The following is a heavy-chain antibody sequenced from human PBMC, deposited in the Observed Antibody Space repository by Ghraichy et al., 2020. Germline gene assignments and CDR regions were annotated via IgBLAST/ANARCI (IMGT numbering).Heavy chain of an antibody. J-gene: IGHJ6*02. Sequence: GGSLRLSCVGSGFTFSGYNMNWVRQSPGKGLEWVASISRSSRNLFYADSVKGRVTISRDNAQNSLYLQMNSLRDEDTAVYYCARGSTVVRFYYYDGMDVWGQGTTVTVSS. D-gene: IGHD4-23*01. CDR1: GFTFSGYN. CDR2: ISRSSRNL. CDR3: ARGSTVVRFYYYDGMDV. V-gene: IGHV3-48*02.